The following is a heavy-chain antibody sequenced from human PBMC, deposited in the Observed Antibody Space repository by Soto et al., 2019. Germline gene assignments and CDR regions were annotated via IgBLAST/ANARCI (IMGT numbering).Heavy chain of an antibody. CDR3: AKDRLRRAFLEWLLCTNGMDV. J-gene: IGHJ6*02. V-gene: IGHV3-23*01. D-gene: IGHD3-3*02. CDR2: ISGSGGST. CDR1: GFTFSSYA. Sequence: GGSLRLSCAASGFTFSSYAMSWVRQAPGKGLEWVSAISGSGGSTYYADSVKGRFTISRDNSKNTLYLQMNSLRAEDTAVYYCAKDRLRRAFLEWLLCTNGMDVWGQGTTVTVSS.